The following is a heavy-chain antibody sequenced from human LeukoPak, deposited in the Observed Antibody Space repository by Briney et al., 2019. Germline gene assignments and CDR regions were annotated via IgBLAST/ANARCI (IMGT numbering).Heavy chain of an antibody. V-gene: IGHV4-59*08. CDR2: IYYSGST. Sequence: PSETLSLTCGVSGYSISRGYYWAWIRQPPGKGLEWIGYIYYSGSTNYNPSLKSRVTISVDTSKNQFSLKLSSVTAADTAVYYCARPRDGAGRYAFDIWGQGTMVTVSS. CDR1: GYSISRGYY. CDR3: ARPRDGAGRYAFDI. J-gene: IGHJ3*02. D-gene: IGHD6-19*01.